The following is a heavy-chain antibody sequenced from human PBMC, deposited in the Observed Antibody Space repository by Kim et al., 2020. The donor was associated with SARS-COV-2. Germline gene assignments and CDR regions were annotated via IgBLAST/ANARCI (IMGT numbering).Heavy chain of an antibody. J-gene: IGHJ4*02. CDR3: SAVNAGWLHLAY. Sequence: GGSLRLSCAASVFTFSSYEINWVRQAPGPGLELASYISSNGSAIAYDYPANVRFTISRANANNTLFLQMHSTRADDSADFYCSAVNAGWLHLAYWGQG. CDR2: ISSNGSAI. V-gene: IGHV3-48*03. CDR1: VFTFSSYE. D-gene: IGHD3-9*01.